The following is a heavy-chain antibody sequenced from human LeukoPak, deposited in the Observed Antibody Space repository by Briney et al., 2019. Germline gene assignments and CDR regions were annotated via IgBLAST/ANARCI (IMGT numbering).Heavy chain of an antibody. D-gene: IGHD6-19*01. V-gene: IGHV1-18*01. J-gene: IGHJ6*02. CDR1: GYTFTSYG. CDR3: ARDRGNGYSSGWAYYYYGMDV. Sequence: ASVKVSCKASGYTFTSYGISWVRQAPGQGLEWMGWISAYNGNTNYAQKLQGRVTMTTDTSTRTAYMELRSLRSDDTAVYYCARDRGNGYSSGWAYYYYGMDVWGQGTTVTVSS. CDR2: ISAYNGNT.